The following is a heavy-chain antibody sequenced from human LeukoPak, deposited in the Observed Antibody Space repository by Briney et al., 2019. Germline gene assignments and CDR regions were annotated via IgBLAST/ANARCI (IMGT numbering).Heavy chain of an antibody. V-gene: IGHV4-34*01. CDR2: INHSGST. CDR1: GGSFSGYY. J-gene: IGHJ5*02. Sequence: SETLSLTCAVYGGSFSGYYWSWIRQPPGKGLEWIGEINHSGSTNYNPSLKSRVTISVDTSKNQFSLQLSSVTAADTAVYYCARLGYCSGGSCYPGWFDPWGQGTLVTVSS. D-gene: IGHD2-15*01. CDR3: ARLGYCSGGSCYPGWFDP.